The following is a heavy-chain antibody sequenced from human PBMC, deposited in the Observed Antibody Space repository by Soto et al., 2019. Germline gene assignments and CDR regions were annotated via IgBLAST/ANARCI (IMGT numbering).Heavy chain of an antibody. CDR1: GYTFTSWG. J-gene: IGHJ6*02. CDR3: ARGGPYGDYYYYGMDV. D-gene: IGHD4-17*01. CDR2: ISAYNGNT. Sequence: ASVKVSCKASGYTFTSWGISLVRQAPGQGLEWMGWISAYNGNTNYAQKLQGRVTMTTDTSTSTAYMELRSLRSDDTAVYYCARGGPYGDYYYYGMDVWGQGTTVTVS. V-gene: IGHV1-18*01.